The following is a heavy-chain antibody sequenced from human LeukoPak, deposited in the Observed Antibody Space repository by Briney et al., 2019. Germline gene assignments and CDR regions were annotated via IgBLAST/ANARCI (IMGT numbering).Heavy chain of an antibody. CDR3: AKDLGTDSGGYGYFGY. CDR1: GFTFSSYA. Sequence: GGSLRHSCAASGFTFSSYAMSWVRQAPGKGLGWVSTISGAGDGTYYAESLKGRLTLSRGNSKNTLYLEMNSLRAEDTAIYYCAKDLGTDSGGYGYFGYWGQGTRVTVSS. CDR2: ISGAGDGT. V-gene: IGHV3-23*01. D-gene: IGHD3-22*01. J-gene: IGHJ4*02.